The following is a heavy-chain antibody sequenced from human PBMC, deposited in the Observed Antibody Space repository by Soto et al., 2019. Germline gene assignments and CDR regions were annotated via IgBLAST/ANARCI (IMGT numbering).Heavy chain of an antibody. CDR3: ARGGIVVVPAASWFDT. V-gene: IGHV1-2*04. CDR1: GYTFTGYY. Sequence: ASVKVSCKASGYTFTGYYMHWVRQAPGQGLEWMGWINPNSGGTNYAQKFQGWVTMTRDTSISTAYMELSRLRSDDTAVYYCARGGIVVVPAASWFDTWGQGTLVTVSS. D-gene: IGHD2-2*01. J-gene: IGHJ5*02. CDR2: INPNSGGT.